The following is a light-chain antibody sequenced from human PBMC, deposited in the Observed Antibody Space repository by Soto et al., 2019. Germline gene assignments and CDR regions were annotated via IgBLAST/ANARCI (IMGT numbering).Light chain of an antibody. Sequence: QLVLIQPPSASGTPGQRVTISCSGSISNIGTNFVNWYQQLPGTAPKLLIYSNNQRPSGVPDRFSGSKSGTSASLAISGLQSEDESDYYCAAWDDSLNGVVFGGGTKLTVL. CDR1: ISNIGTNF. CDR2: SNN. CDR3: AAWDDSLNGVV. V-gene: IGLV1-44*01. J-gene: IGLJ2*01.